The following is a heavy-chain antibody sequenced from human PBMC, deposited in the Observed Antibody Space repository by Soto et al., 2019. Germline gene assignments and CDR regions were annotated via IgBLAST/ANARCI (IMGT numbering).Heavy chain of an antibody. V-gene: IGHV1-8*01. CDR2: MNPNSGNA. CDR1: RYTFTSYD. Sequence: VQLVQCGAEVKKPGASVKVSCKASRYTFTSYDINWVRQATGQGFEWRGWMNPNSGNAGYAQRFQGRVTMPRNTSITTAYLELSSLRSEDTAVYYCARERETRGFAPWGQGTLVTVSS. CDR3: ARERETRGFAP. J-gene: IGHJ5*02. D-gene: IGHD1-26*01.